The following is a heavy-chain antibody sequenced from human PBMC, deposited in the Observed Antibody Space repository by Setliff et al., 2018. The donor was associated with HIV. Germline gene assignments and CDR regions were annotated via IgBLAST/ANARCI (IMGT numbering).Heavy chain of an antibody. D-gene: IGHD3-16*01. CDR2: MYTSGVA. J-gene: IGHJ3*02. Sequence: SETLSLTCTVSGGSISSYYWSWIRQPAGKGLEGIGRMYTSGVAKYNPSLESRVTMSVDTSKNQMSLELTSVTAADTAVYYCARDPKVEWDLLGAFDIWGQGTMVTVSS. CDR1: GGSISSYY. V-gene: IGHV4-4*07. CDR3: ARDPKVEWDLLGAFDI.